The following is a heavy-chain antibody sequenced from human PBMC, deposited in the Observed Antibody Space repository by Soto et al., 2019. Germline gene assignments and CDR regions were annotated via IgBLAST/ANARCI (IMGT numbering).Heavy chain of an antibody. CDR1: GFNIKSFG. CDR3: AKDLSYGTDWPYFDR. CDR2: ISYDGKEK. D-gene: IGHD3-16*01. J-gene: IGHJ4*02. Sequence: QVRLVESGGGVVQPGRSLRLSCAASGFNIKSFGMHWVRQAPGKGLEWIAFISYDGKEKQYADSVKGRFTVSTDNSNPLFLQMDGLRGEDTAVYFCAKDLSYGTDWPYFDRRGQGTLVIVSS. V-gene: IGHV3-30*18.